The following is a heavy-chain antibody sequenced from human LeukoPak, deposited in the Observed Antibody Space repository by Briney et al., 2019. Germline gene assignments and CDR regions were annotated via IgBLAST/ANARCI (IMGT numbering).Heavy chain of an antibody. Sequence: PGGSLRLSCAASGFTFSSYAMSWVRQAPGKGLEWVPAISGSGGSTYYADSVKGRFTISRGNSKNTLYLQMNSLRAEDTAVYYCAKALLRITMIVVVGPRKYYFDYWGQGTLVTVSS. J-gene: IGHJ4*02. CDR3: AKALLRITMIVVVGPRKYYFDY. V-gene: IGHV3-23*01. CDR1: GFTFSSYA. CDR2: ISGSGGST. D-gene: IGHD3-22*01.